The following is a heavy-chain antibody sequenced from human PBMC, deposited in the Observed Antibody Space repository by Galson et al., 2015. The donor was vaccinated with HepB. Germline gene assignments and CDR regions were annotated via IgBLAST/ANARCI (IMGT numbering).Heavy chain of an antibody. CDR3: ARVYVGSGSSSAYWYFDL. CDR2: ISSTGTTM. D-gene: IGHD3-10*01. Sequence: SLRLSCAASGFTFSSYTMNWVRQAPGKGLESVSYISSTGTTMCYADSAKGRFTISRDNAQNSLYLQMNSLRDEDTAVYYCARVYVGSGSSSAYWYFDLWGRGALVTVSS. V-gene: IGHV3-48*02. J-gene: IGHJ2*01. CDR1: GFTFSSYT.